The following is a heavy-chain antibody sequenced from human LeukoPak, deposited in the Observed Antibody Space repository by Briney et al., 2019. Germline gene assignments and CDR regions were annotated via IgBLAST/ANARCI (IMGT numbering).Heavy chain of an antibody. CDR3: ARGMTTGD. D-gene: IGHD4-17*01. J-gene: IGHJ4*02. V-gene: IGHV3-7*05. Sequence: SGGSLRLSCAASGFTFSDYWMSWVRQAPGKGLEWVANIKHDGSEKYYVDSVKGRFTISRDNAKSSLFLQMNSLRVEDTAVYYCARGMTTGDWGQGTLVTVSS. CDR1: GFTFSDYW. CDR2: IKHDGSEK.